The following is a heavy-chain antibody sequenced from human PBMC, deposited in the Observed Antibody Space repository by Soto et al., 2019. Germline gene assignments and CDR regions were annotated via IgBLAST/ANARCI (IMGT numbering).Heavy chain of an antibody. D-gene: IGHD3-22*01. V-gene: IGHV6-1*01. CDR1: GDSVSSNSAA. CDR2: TYYRSKWYN. J-gene: IGHJ6*02. Sequence: PSQTLSLTCAISGDSVSSNSAAWNWIRQSRSRGLEWLGRTYYRSKWYNDYAVSVKSRITINPDTSKNQFSLQLNSVTPEDTAVYYCARDRMIVVVINSSDDYYYGMDVWGQGTTVTVSS. CDR3: ARDRMIVVVINSSDDYYYGMDV.